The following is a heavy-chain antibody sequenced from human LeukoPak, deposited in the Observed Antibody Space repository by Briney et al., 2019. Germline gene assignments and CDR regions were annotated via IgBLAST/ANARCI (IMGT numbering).Heavy chain of an antibody. Sequence: ASVEVSLKASGYNVTNYFMHWVRQAHGQGLEWMGIIDPSGGSTSFAQNFQGRLTITRNRYTNTVYMELSSLRSDDTTVYYCAKSGYSSGWLDNWGQGTLVTVPS. D-gene: IGHD6-19*01. J-gene: IGHJ4*02. CDR1: GYNVTNYF. CDR3: AKSGYSSGWLDN. CDR2: IDPSGGST. V-gene: IGHV1-46*01.